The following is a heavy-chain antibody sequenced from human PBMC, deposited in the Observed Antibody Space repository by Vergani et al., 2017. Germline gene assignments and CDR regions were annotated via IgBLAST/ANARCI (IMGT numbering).Heavy chain of an antibody. V-gene: IGHV4-61*02. CDR3: ARSRSSITMVRGVIIKYNWFDP. Sequence: QVQLQESGPGLVKPSQTLSLTCTVSGGSISSGSYYWSWIREPAGKGLEWIGRIYTSGSTNYNPSLKSRVTISVDTSKNQFSLKLSSVTAADTAVYYCARSRSSITMVRGVIIKYNWFDPWGQRTLVTVSS. D-gene: IGHD3-10*01. J-gene: IGHJ5*02. CDR1: GGSISSGSYY. CDR2: IYTSGST.